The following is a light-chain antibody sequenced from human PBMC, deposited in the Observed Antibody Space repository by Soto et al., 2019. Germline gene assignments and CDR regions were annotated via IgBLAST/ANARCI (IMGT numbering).Light chain of an antibody. CDR3: QQHGTSPPSST. CDR2: GAS. Sequence: ETVLTQSPGILSLSPGERATLFCRASQSVTSNYLAWYQQQPGQAPRLLIYGASSRATGIPDRFSGSGSGTDFTLPISRLEPEDFAVYYCQQHGTSPPSSTFGQGTKVEIK. V-gene: IGKV3-20*01. CDR1: QSVTSNY. J-gene: IGKJ1*01.